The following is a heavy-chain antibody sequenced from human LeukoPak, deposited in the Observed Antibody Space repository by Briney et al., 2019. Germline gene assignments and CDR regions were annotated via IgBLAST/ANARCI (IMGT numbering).Heavy chain of an antibody. CDR2: INPDGITT. Sequence: GPSLRLSCAASGFTFSTYWMHWVRQAPGKVLEWVSRINPDGITTTCADSVKGRFTISRDNAKNTLFLQMNSLRAEDTAVYYCARDYYYGMDVWGQGTTITVSS. V-gene: IGHV3-74*01. CDR1: GFTFSTYW. J-gene: IGHJ6*02. CDR3: ARDYYYGMDV.